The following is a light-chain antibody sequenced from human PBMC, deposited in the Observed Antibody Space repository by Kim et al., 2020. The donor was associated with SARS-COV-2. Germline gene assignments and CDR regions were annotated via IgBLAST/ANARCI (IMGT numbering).Light chain of an antibody. Sequence: ASVKLTCTLSRGHSSYAIAWHQQQPGKGPRYLMKLNTDGSHSKGDGIPDRFSGSSSGAERYLTISSLQSEDEADYYCQTWGTGIVVFGGGTKLTVL. V-gene: IGLV4-69*01. CDR2: LNTDGSH. CDR1: RGHSSYA. J-gene: IGLJ2*01. CDR3: QTWGTGIVV.